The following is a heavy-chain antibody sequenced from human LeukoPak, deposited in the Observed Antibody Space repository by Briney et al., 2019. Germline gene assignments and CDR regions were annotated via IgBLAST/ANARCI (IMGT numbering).Heavy chain of an antibody. D-gene: IGHD3-3*02. CDR1: GYTFTSYG. V-gene: IGHV1-18*01. Sequence: ASVKVSCKASGYTFTSYGISWVRQAPGQGLEWMGWISAYNGNTNYAQKLRGRVTMTTDTSTSTAYMELRSLRSDDTAVYYCARVHFWNLEGNYYYRGFGAKGPRSPSP. CDR2: ISAYNGNT. CDR3: ARVHFWNLEGNYYYRGF. J-gene: IGHJ6*03.